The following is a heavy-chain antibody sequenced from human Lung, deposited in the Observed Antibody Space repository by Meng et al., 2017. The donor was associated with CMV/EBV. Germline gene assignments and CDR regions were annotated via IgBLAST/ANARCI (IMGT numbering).Heavy chain of an antibody. CDR2: ITSSSSYI. J-gene: IGHJ3*02. CDR1: GFTFSTYS. D-gene: IGHD2-2*01. CDR3: AIYCSTTTCPPGHDAFDI. V-gene: IGHV3-21*01. Sequence: GESXKISXAASGFTFSTYSMNWVRQAPGKGLEWVSFITSSSSYIYYADSVRGRFTISRDNAKNSLYLQMNSLRAEDTAVYYCAIYCSTTTCPPGHDAFDIWGQGXMVTVSS.